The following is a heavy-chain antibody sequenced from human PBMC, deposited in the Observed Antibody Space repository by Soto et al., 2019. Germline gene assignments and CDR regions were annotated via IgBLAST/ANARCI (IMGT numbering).Heavy chain of an antibody. CDR2: ISTDKGKT. Sequence: QVQLVQSGPEVKKHGASVKVSCKTSGYTFTSYGISWVRQAPGQGLEWMGWISTDKGKTNYAQKFHGRVTMTTDTSTTTAYMELRSLRSDDTAVYYCATRSPAFDYWGQGTLVTVSS. J-gene: IGHJ4*02. V-gene: IGHV1-18*01. CDR1: GYTFTSYG. CDR3: ATRSPAFDY.